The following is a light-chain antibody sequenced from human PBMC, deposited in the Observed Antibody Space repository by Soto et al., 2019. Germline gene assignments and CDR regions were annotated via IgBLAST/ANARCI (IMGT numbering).Light chain of an antibody. CDR3: CSYARSTTSWV. J-gene: IGLJ3*02. V-gene: IGLV2-23*01. CDR2: EGS. Sequence: SALTQPASVSGSPGQSITISCTGTSSDVGSYNPVSWYQQHPGKAPKLMIYEGSKRPSGVSYRFSGSKSGNTASLTISGLRAEDEAHYYCCSYARSTTSWVFGGGTKVTVL. CDR1: SSDVGSYNP.